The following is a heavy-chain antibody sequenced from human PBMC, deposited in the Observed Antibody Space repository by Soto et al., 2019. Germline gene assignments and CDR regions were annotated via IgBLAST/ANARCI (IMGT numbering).Heavy chain of an antibody. V-gene: IGHV4-30-4*01. CDR3: AEGALGYNWFDP. CDR2: IYSNEYT. J-gene: IGHJ5*02. D-gene: IGHD3-16*02. Sequence: QVQLQESGPGLVKASQTLSITCTVSGGSISRGDYYWSWIRQPPGKGPEWIGYIYSNEYTSYEPSLKRRVTISLNTSKNHFSLNLNLVTAADTAVYYCAEGALGYNWFDPWGQGTLVTVSS. CDR1: GGSISRGDYY.